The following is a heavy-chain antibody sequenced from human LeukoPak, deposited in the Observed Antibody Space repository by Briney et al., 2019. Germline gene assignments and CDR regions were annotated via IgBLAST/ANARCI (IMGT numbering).Heavy chain of an antibody. J-gene: IGHJ4*02. Sequence: SETLSLTCTVSGGSISSYYWSWIRQPPGKGLEWIGYIYYSESTNYNPSLKSRVTISVDTSKNQFSLKLSSVTAADTAVYYCARDVGWLRSGFDYWGQGTLVTVSS. CDR3: ARDVGWLRSGFDY. D-gene: IGHD5-12*01. CDR2: IYYSEST. V-gene: IGHV4-59*01. CDR1: GGSISSYY.